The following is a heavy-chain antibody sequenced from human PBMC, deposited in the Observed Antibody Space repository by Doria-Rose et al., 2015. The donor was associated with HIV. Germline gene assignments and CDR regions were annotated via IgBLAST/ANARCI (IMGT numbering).Heavy chain of an antibody. CDR2: ILSDDDR. V-gene: IGHV2-26*01. D-gene: IGHD6-13*01. Sequence: QVQLVESGPVLVKPTETLTLTCTVSGVSLSSPGMGVSWIRQPPGQALEWLAHILSDDDRSYKTSLKSRLTISRGTSKSQVVLTMTDMDPVDTATYYCARIKSSRWYHKYYFDFWGQGTLVIVSA. CDR3: ARIKSSRWYHKYYFDF. CDR1: GVSLSSPGMG. J-gene: IGHJ4*02.